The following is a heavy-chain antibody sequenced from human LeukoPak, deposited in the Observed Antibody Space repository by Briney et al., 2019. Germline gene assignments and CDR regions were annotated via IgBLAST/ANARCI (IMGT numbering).Heavy chain of an antibody. Sequence: GGSLRLSCAASGFTFSNYAMSWVRQPPGPGLEWVSSLSNKVGSPYYSDSVKGRFTISRDNSKNTLYLHMNSLRVEDTAVYYCAKDPETYSSRCFDSWGQGTVATVSS. CDR2: LSNKVGSP. D-gene: IGHD2-21*01. CDR1: GFTFSNYA. CDR3: AKDPETYSSRCFDS. J-gene: IGHJ4*02. V-gene: IGHV3-23*01.